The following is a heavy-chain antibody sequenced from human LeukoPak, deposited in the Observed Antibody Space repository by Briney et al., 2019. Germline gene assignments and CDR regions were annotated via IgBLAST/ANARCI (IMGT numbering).Heavy chain of an antibody. Sequence: PGGSLRLSCAATGFTFSSYSMNWVRQAPGKGLEWVSSISSSSSYIYYADSVKGRFTISRDNAKNSLYLQMNSLRAEDTAVYYCASPYCSGGSCYDAFDIWGQGTMVTVSS. J-gene: IGHJ3*02. D-gene: IGHD2-15*01. V-gene: IGHV3-21*01. CDR2: ISSSSSYI. CDR3: ASPYCSGGSCYDAFDI. CDR1: GFTFSSYS.